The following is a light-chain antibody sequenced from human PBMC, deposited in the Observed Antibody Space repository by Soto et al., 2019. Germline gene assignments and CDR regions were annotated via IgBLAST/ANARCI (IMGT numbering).Light chain of an antibody. CDR2: AAS. CDR3: TTRYSTHRYT. V-gene: IGKV1-39*01. J-gene: IGKJ2*01. Sequence: DIQMTHSPSSLSASVGDRVTLPCRASQSISSYLNWYQQKPGKAPTLLIYAASSLPRAVPSRFSGGGSRTACILTISSLEPKHLATYCGTTRYSTHRYTSGQ. CDR1: QSISSY.